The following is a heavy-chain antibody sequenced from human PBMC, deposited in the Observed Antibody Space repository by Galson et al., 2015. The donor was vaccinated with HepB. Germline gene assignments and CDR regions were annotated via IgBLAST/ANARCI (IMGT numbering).Heavy chain of an antibody. CDR2: IRYDGSNK. CDR1: GFTFSSYG. J-gene: IGHJ4*02. CDR3: AKDEGEWLVQYYFDY. V-gene: IGHV3-30*02. D-gene: IGHD6-19*01. Sequence: SLRLSCAASGFTFSSYGMHWVRQAPGKGLEWVAFIRYDGSNKYYADSVKGRFTISRDNSKNTLYLQMNSLRAEDTAVYYCAKDEGEWLVQYYFDYWGQGTLVTVSS.